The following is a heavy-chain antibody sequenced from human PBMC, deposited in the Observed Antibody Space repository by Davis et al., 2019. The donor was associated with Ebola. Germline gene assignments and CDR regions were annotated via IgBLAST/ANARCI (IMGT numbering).Heavy chain of an antibody. CDR2: IYSSGST. CDR1: GGSISGYH. J-gene: IGHJ6*02. D-gene: IGHD1-14*01. CDR3: TRGLVGMKSAYGMDV. V-gene: IGHV4-59*01. Sequence: MPGGSLRLSCTVSGGSISGYHWSWIRQSPGKGLEWIGCIYSSGSTNYSPSLKSRVTLSVDTSKNQLSLKLGSVTAADTAVYYCTRGLVGMKSAYGMDVWGQGTTVIVSS.